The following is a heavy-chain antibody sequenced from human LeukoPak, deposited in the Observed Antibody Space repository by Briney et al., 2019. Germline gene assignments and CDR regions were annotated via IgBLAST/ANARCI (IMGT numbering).Heavy chain of an antibody. CDR2: INPNSGGT. CDR3: ARDLGFLEWHYFDY. D-gene: IGHD3-3*01. Sequence: ASVKVSCKASGYTFTGYYMHWVRQAPGQGREWMGWINPNSGGTNYAQKFQGRVTMTRDTSISTAYMELSRLRSDDTAVYYCARDLGFLEWHYFDYWGQGTLVTVSS. CDR1: GYTFTGYY. V-gene: IGHV1-2*02. J-gene: IGHJ4*02.